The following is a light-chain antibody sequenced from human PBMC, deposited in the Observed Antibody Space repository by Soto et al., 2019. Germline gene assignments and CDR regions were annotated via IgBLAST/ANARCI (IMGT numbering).Light chain of an antibody. J-gene: IGKJ4*01. Sequence: EIVLTQSPATLSLSPGERATLSCRASQSVSSYLAWYQQKPGQAPRLLIYDASNRATGIPARFSGSGSGTDFTPTISSLEPEDFAVYYCQQRSNWPPLTVGGGTKVDSK. CDR2: DAS. CDR1: QSVSSY. CDR3: QQRSNWPPLT. V-gene: IGKV3-11*01.